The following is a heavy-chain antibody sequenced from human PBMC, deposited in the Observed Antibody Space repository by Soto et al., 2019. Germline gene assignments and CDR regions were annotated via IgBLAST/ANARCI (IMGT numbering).Heavy chain of an antibody. J-gene: IGHJ3*02. V-gene: IGHV1-3*01. CDR3: ARPLGYCSGGSCYSWWAIDI. CDR1: GYTFTSYA. CDR2: INAGNGNT. D-gene: IGHD2-15*01. Sequence: ASVKVSCKASGYTFTSYAMHWVRQAPGQRLEWMGWINAGNGNTKYSQKFQGRVTITRDTSASTAYMELSSLRSEDTAVYYCARPLGYCSGGSCYSWWAIDIRGQGTMVTVSS.